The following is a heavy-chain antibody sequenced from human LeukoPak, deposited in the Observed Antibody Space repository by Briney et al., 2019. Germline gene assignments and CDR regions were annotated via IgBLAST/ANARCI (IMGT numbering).Heavy chain of an antibody. J-gene: IGHJ4*02. D-gene: IGHD1-26*01. V-gene: IGHV4-34*01. CDR3: ARAPGWVAELRN. CDR1: GGSFSGYY. CDR2: INHSGST. Sequence: SETLSLTCAVYGGSFSGYYWSWIRQPPGKGLEWIGEINHSGSTNYNPSLKSRVTISVDTSKNQFSLKLNSVTAADTAVYYCARAPGWVAELRNWGQGTPVTVSS.